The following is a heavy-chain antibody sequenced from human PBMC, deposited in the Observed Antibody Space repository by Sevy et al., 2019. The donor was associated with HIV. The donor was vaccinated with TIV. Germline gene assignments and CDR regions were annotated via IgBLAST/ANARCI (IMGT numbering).Heavy chain of an antibody. D-gene: IGHD2-8*01. CDR2: LSFGCGET. CDR1: GFTFSMYS. V-gene: IGHV3-23*01. CDR3: AGEGCTKPHDY. J-gene: IGHJ4*02. Sequence: GGSLRLSCAASGFTFSMYSMSWVRQPPGKGLEWVSTLSFGCGETNYTDSVKGRFTISRYNSKSSVYLQMNNLRPEDTAVYYCAGEGCTKPHDYWGQGTLVTVSS.